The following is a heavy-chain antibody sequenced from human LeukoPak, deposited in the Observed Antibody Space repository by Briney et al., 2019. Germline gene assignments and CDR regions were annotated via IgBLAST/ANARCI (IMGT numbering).Heavy chain of an antibody. V-gene: IGHV4-39*01. CDR3: ARQRIVAAGFLDY. Sequence: SETLSLTCSVSGGSVSSTDYYWGWIRQPPGKGLEWIGSIYDRGSTYYKPSLKSRVTISVDTSRNQFSLKLHSVTAADTAVYYCARQRIVAAGFLDYWGQGTLVTVSS. CDR2: IYDRGST. CDR1: GGSVSSTDYY. J-gene: IGHJ4*02. D-gene: IGHD6-13*01.